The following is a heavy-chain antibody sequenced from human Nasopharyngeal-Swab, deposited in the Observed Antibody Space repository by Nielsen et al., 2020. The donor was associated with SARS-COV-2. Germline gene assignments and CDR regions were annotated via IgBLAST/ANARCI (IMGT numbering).Heavy chain of an antibody. D-gene: IGHD3-9*01. CDR3: AKDYDIGY. J-gene: IGHJ4*02. V-gene: IGHV3-23*01. CDR2: IDAGGGNT. Sequence: GGSLRLSCAASGFTFSDHYMSWIRQAPGKGLEWVSTIDAGGGNTWYADSVKGRFTISRDNSKSTLDLQMNSLRAEDTAVYYCAKDYDIGYWGQGTLVTVSS. CDR1: GFTFSDHY.